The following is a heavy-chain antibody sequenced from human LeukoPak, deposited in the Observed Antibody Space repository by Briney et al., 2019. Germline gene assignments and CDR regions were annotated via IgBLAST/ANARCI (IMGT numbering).Heavy chain of an antibody. Sequence: ASVKVSCKASGYTFTSYAMHWVRQAPGQRLEWMGWLNAGNGNTKYSQKFQGRVTITRDTSASTAYMELSSLRSEDTAVYYCAREDQWLVRYGMDVWGQGTTVTVSS. V-gene: IGHV1-3*01. J-gene: IGHJ6*02. CDR1: GYTFTSYA. CDR3: AREDQWLVRYGMDV. CDR2: LNAGNGNT. D-gene: IGHD6-19*01.